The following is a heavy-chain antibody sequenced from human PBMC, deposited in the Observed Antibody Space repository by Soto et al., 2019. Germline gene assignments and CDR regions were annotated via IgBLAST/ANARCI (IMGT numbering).Heavy chain of an antibody. D-gene: IGHD5-18*01. CDR3: ARDLPGTAMVTEPHDAFDI. J-gene: IGHJ3*02. V-gene: IGHV3-74*01. CDR1: GFTFSNYW. Sequence: PGGSLILSCAASGFTFSNYWMHWVRQAPGKGLVWVSRINSDGSSTSYADSVKGRFTISRDNAKNTLYLQMNSLRAEDTAVYYCARDLPGTAMVTEPHDAFDIWGQGTMVTVSS. CDR2: INSDGSST.